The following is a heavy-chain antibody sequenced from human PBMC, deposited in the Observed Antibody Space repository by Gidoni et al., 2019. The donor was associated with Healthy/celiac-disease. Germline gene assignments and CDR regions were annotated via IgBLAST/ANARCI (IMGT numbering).Heavy chain of an antibody. CDR3: AKGYHWQGLVPLFDY. Sequence: QVQLVESGGGVVQPGRSLRLSCAASGFTFSSYGMHWVRQAPGKGLEWVAVISYDGSNKYYADSGKGRFTISRDNSKNTLYLQMNSLRAEDTAVYYCAKGYHWQGLVPLFDYWGQGTLVTVSS. CDR1: GFTFSSYG. J-gene: IGHJ4*02. D-gene: IGHD6-19*01. V-gene: IGHV3-30*18. CDR2: ISYDGSNK.